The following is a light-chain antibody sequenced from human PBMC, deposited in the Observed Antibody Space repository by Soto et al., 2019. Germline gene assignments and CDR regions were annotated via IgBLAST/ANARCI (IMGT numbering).Light chain of an antibody. V-gene: IGLV2-8*01. CDR1: SSDVGGYNC. J-gene: IGLJ2*01. CDR3: SSYAGSNIPVV. Sequence: QSVLTQPPSASGSPGQSVTISCTGTSSDVGGYNCVSWYQQHPGKAPKLMIYEVSKRPSGVPDRFSGSKSGNTASLTGSGLQAEYEADYYCSSYAGSNIPVVFGGGTKLTVL. CDR2: EVS.